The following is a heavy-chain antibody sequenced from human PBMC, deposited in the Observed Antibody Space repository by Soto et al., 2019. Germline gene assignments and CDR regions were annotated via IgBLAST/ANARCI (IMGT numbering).Heavy chain of an antibody. D-gene: IGHD3-22*01. V-gene: IGHV3-74*01. J-gene: IGHJ6*02. CDR3: VRAIGHYGMDV. CDR2: INSDGIST. CDR1: GFIFSNCW. Sequence: GGSLRLSCAASGFIFSNCWMHWVRQAPGMGLVWVSHINSDGISTTYADSVKGRFTISRDNAKNTLYLQMNSLRAEDTAVYYCVRAIGHYGMDVWGRGTTVTVSS.